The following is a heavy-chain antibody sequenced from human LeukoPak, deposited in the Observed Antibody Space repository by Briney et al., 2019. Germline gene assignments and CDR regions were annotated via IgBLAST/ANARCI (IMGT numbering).Heavy chain of an antibody. Sequence: SETLSLTCTVSGGSISSGDYYWSWIRQPPGKGLEWSGYIYYSGSTYYNPSLKSRVTISVDTSKNQFSLKLSSATAADTAVYSCASRRITIFGVASNDAFDIWGQGTMVTVSS. CDR3: ASRRITIFGVASNDAFDI. J-gene: IGHJ3*02. CDR2: IYYSGST. V-gene: IGHV4-30-4*08. D-gene: IGHD3-3*01. CDR1: GGSISSGDYY.